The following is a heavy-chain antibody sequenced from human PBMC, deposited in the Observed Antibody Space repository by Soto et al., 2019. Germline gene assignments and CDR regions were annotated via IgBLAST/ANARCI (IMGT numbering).Heavy chain of an antibody. Sequence: SETLSLTCTVSGGSISSGGSYWGWIRQPPGKGLEWILYIYYIGNTYFNPSLKSRVTLSVDTSKNQFSLNLSSVTAADTAVYSCVRYCSTTKCPFDYSGQGTLVTVSS. J-gene: IGHJ4*02. CDR2: IYYIGNT. CDR3: VRYCSTTKCPFDY. V-gene: IGHV4-30-4*01. CDR1: GGSISSGGSY. D-gene: IGHD2-2*01.